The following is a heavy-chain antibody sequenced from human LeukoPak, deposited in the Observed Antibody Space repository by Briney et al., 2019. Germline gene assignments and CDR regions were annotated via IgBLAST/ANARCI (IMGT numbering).Heavy chain of an antibody. Sequence: GRSLRLSCAASGFTFSSYGMHWVRQAPGKGLEWVAVISYDGSNKYYADSVKGRFTISRDNSKNTLYLQMNSLRAEDTAVYYCAKDLQYGSGSYLSPSYYYYGMDVWGQGTTVTVSS. CDR1: GFTFSSYG. D-gene: IGHD3-10*01. J-gene: IGHJ6*02. V-gene: IGHV3-30*18. CDR3: AKDLQYGSGSYLSPSYYYYGMDV. CDR2: ISYDGSNK.